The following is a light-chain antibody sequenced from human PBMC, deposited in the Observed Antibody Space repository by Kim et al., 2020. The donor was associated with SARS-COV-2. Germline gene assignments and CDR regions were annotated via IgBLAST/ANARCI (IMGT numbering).Light chain of an antibody. V-gene: IGKV1-39*01. CDR3: QQSYSSPLT. CDR2: TAA. CDR1: QSIRAY. J-gene: IGKJ4*01. Sequence: DIQMTQSPSSLSASVGDRVTITCRASQSIRAYLNWYQQKPGQAPKLLIHTAANLQSGVPSRFSGSGSGTDFTLTVSSLQPEDFATYYCQQSYSSPLTFGGGTKVDIK.